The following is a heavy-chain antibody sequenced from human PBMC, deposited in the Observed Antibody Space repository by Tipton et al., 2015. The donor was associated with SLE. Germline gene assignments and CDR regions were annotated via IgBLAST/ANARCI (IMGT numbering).Heavy chain of an antibody. CDR1: GGSISSSSYY. Sequence: LRLSCTVSGGSISSSSYYWGWIRQPPGKGLEWIGSIYYSGSTHYNPSLKSRVTISVDTSKNQFSRNRSSGTAADTAVYYCARHAPGQNFDYWGQGTLVTVSS. CDR2: IYYSGST. CDR3: ARHAPGQNFDY. V-gene: IGHV4-39*01. D-gene: IGHD3-10*01. J-gene: IGHJ4*02.